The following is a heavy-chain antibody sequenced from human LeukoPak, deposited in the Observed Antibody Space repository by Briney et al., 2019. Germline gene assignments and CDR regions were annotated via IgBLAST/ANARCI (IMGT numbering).Heavy chain of an antibody. CDR1: GFTVSSNY. Sequence: PGGSLRLSCAASGFTVSSNYMSWVRQAPGKGLEWVSVIYSGGSTNYADSVKGRFTISRDNSKNTLYLQMNSLRADDTAVYYCAKGARWELPLDYWGQGTLVTVSS. D-gene: IGHD1-26*01. CDR3: AKGARWELPLDY. J-gene: IGHJ4*02. CDR2: IYSGGST. V-gene: IGHV3-53*01.